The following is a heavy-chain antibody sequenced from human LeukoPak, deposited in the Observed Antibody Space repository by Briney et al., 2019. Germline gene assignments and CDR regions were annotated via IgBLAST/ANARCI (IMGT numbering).Heavy chain of an antibody. Sequence: SVKVSCKASGGTFSSYAISWVRQAPGQGLEWMGGIIPIFGTANYAQKFQGRVTITADESTSTAYMELSSLRSEDTAVYYCASPRVPSTFYFDYWGQGTLVTVSS. D-gene: IGHD1-1*01. CDR1: GGTFSSYA. CDR2: IIPIFGTA. CDR3: ASPRVPSTFYFDY. J-gene: IGHJ4*02. V-gene: IGHV1-69*13.